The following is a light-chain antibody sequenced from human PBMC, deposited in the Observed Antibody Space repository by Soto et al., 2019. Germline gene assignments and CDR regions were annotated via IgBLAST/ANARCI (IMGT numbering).Light chain of an antibody. CDR3: QQLNRYPT. Sequence: IQGTQSPSSLSASVGDRITITCRASQGMSTYLAWYQQKPGKAPKLLIYAAYTSQSGVPSRFSGGGSGTDFTLTISSLQPEDFATYYCQQLNRYPTFGGGTKVEIK. CDR1: QGMSTY. CDR2: AAY. V-gene: IGKV1-9*01. J-gene: IGKJ4*01.